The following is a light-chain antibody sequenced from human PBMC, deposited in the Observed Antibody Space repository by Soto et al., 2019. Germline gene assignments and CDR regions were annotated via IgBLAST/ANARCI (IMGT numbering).Light chain of an antibody. CDR1: QGINTF. Sequence: DLQLTQSPSFLSASVGDRVTISCRASQGINTFLAWYQQKPGKAPNLLISAASILRAGVPSRFSGSGSGTAFTLTISNLQPEDFATYYCQHLNTYPLTFGGGTKV. V-gene: IGKV1-9*01. CDR2: AAS. J-gene: IGKJ4*01. CDR3: QHLNTYPLT.